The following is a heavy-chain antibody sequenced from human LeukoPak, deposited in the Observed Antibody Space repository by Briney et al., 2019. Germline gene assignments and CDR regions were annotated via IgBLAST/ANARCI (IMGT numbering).Heavy chain of an antibody. CDR2: MNPNSGNT. J-gene: IGHJ4*02. V-gene: IGHV1-8*01. CDR3: ARGYYYDSSGPTPPGY. D-gene: IGHD3-22*01. Sequence: ASVKVSCKASGYTFTSYDINWVRQATGQGLEWMGWMNPNSGNTGYARKFQGRVTMTRNTSISTAYMELSSLRSEDTAVYYCARGYYYDSSGPTPPGYWGQGTLVTVSS. CDR1: GYTFTSYD.